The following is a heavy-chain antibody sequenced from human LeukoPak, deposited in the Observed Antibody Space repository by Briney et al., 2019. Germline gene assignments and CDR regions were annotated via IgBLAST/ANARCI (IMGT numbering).Heavy chain of an antibody. CDR1: GFTFSNAW. J-gene: IGHJ3*02. D-gene: IGHD3-16*02. Sequence: PGGSLRLSCAASGFTFSNAWMSWVRQAPGKGLEWVGRIKSKTDGGTTDYAAPVKGRFTVSRDDSKNTLYLQMNSLKTEDTAVYYCTTDLGTYYDYVWGSYRYSDAFDIWGQGTMVTVSS. V-gene: IGHV3-15*01. CDR3: TTDLGTYYDYVWGSYRYSDAFDI. CDR2: IKSKTDGGTT.